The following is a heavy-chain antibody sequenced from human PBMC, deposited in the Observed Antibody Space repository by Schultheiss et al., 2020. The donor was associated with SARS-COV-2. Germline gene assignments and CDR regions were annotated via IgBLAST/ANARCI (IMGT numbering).Heavy chain of an antibody. J-gene: IGHJ4*02. CDR2: IYYSGST. CDR3: ASSPFGYSYGYY. CDR1: GGSISSYY. Sequence: SQTLSLTCTVSGGSISSYYWSWIRQHPGKGLEWIGYIYYSGSTNYNPSLKSRVTISVDTSKNQFSLKLSSVTAADTAVYYCASSPFGYSYGYYWGQGTLVTVSS. D-gene: IGHD5-18*01. V-gene: IGHV4-59*08.